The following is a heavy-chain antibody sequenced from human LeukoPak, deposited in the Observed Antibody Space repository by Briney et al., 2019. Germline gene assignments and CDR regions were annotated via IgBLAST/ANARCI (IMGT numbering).Heavy chain of an antibody. J-gene: IGHJ4*02. CDR2: ISGSGGST. V-gene: IGHV3-23*01. D-gene: IGHD2-2*01. CDR3: ARESTYYYFDY. CDR1: GFTFNSYG. Sequence: PGGSLRLSCAASGFTFNSYGMNWVRQAPGKGLEWVSAISGSGGSTYYADSVKGRFTISRDNAKNSLYLQMNSLRAEDTAVYYCARESTYYYFDYWGQGTLVTVSS.